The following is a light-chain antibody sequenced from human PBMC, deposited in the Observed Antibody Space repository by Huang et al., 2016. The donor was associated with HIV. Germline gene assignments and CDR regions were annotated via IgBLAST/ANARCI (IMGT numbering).Light chain of an antibody. CDR2: AAS. J-gene: IGKJ4*01. CDR3: QQFNNYPLT. Sequence: IQLTQSPSSLSASVGDRVTITCRASQGISSFLAWYQQKPGKAPKLLMYAASTLHSGVPLSFSGSGSGTDFTLTISSLQPEDFATYYCQQFNNYPLTFGGGTKVEIK. V-gene: IGKV1-9*01. CDR1: QGISSF.